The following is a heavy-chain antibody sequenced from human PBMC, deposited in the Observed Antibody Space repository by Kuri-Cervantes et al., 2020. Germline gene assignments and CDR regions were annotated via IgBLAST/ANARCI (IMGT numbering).Heavy chain of an antibody. J-gene: IGHJ1*01. CDR3: GNYYDSSGYYSGYFQH. CDR1: GGSISSYY. V-gene: IGHV4-4*07. Sequence: SETLSLTCTVSGGSISSYYWSWIRQPAGKGLEWIGRIYTSGSTNYNPSLKSRVTISVDTSKNQFSLKLSSVTAADTAVYYCGNYYDSSGYYSGYFQHWGQGTLVTVSS. CDR2: IYTSGST. D-gene: IGHD3-22*01.